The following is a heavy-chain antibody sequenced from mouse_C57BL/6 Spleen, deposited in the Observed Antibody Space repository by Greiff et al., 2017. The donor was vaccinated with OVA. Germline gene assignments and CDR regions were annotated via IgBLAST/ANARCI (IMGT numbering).Heavy chain of an antibody. CDR1: GYSITSGYY. Sequence: EVQLQESGPGLVKPSQSLSLTCSVTGYSITSGYYWNWIRQFPGNKLEWMGYISYDGSNNYNPSLKNRISITRDTSKNQFFLKLKYVTTEDTATYYCAREGLRGAMDYWGQGTSVTVSS. CDR3: AREGLRGAMDY. CDR2: ISYDGSN. V-gene: IGHV3-6*01. J-gene: IGHJ4*01. D-gene: IGHD2-2*01.